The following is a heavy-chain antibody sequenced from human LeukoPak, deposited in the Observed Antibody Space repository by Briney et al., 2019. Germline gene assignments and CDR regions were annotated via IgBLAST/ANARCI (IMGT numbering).Heavy chain of an antibody. D-gene: IGHD3-22*01. CDR1: GFTFSSYW. CDR3: ARDGKYYYDSSGYYVY. Sequence: PGGSLRLSCAASGFTFSSYWMSWVRQAPGKGLEWVANIKQDGSEKYYVDSVKGRFTISRDNAKNSLYLQMNSLRAEDTAVYYCARDGKYYYDSSGYYVYWGQGTLVTVSS. J-gene: IGHJ4*02. CDR2: IKQDGSEK. V-gene: IGHV3-7*01.